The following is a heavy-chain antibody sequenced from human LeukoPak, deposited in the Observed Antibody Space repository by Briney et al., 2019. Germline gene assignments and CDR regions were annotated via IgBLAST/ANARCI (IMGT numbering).Heavy chain of an antibody. J-gene: IGHJ4*02. Sequence: PSETLSLTCTVSGRSISSYYWSWIRQPPGKGLEWIGYIYYSGSTNYNPSLKSRVTISVDTSKNQFSLKLSSVTAADTAVYYCARGGYSYGPSDYWGQGTLVTVSS. CDR2: IYYSGST. CDR1: GRSISSYY. D-gene: IGHD5-18*01. V-gene: IGHV4-59*01. CDR3: ARGGYSYGPSDY.